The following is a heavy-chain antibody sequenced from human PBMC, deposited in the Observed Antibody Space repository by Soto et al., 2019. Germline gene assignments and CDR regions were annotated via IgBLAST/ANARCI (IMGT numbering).Heavy chain of an antibody. V-gene: IGHV1-69*04. CDR2: IIPILGIA. CDR1: GGTFSSYT. D-gene: IGHD2-15*01. J-gene: IGHJ6*03. Sequence: SVKVSCKASGGTFSSYTISWVRQAPGQGLEWMGRIIPILGIANYAQKFQGRVTITADKSTSTAYMELSSLRSEDTAVYYCARDQYCSGGSCYSGYYYYYMDVWGKGTTVTVSS. CDR3: ARDQYCSGGSCYSGYYYYYMDV.